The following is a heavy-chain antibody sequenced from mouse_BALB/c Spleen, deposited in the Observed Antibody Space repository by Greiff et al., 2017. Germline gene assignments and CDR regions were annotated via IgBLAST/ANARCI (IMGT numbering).Heavy chain of an antibody. V-gene: IGHV1-63*02. CDR1: GYTFTNYW. CDR3: ARKADYGGYYAMDY. CDR2: IYPGGGST. J-gene: IGHJ4*01. Sequence: QVQLQQSGAELVRPGTSVKISCKASGYTFTNYWLGWVKQRPGHGLEWMGDIYPGGGSTNYNEKFKGKATLTADTSSSTAYMQLSSLTSEDSAVYCCARKADYGGYYAMDYWGQGTSVTVSA. D-gene: IGHD1-1*01.